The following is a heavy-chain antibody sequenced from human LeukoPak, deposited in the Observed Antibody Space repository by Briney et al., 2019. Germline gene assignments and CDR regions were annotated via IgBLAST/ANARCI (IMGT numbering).Heavy chain of an antibody. J-gene: IGHJ6*02. CDR3: ARDLRLGSCYPSLTCSYYYYGMDV. CDR2: ISSSGSTI. CDR1: GFTFSDYY. V-gene: IGHV3-11*01. D-gene: IGHD2-2*01. Sequence: PGGSLRLSCAASGFTFSDYYMSWIRQAPGKGLEWVSYISSSGSTIYYADSVKGRLTISRDNAKNSLYLQMNSLRAEDTAVYYCARDLRLGSCYPSLTCSYYYYGMDVWGQGTTVTVSS.